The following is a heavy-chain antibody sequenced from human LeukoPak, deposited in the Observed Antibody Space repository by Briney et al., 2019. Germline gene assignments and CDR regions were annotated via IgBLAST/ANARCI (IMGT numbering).Heavy chain of an antibody. D-gene: IGHD3-10*01. V-gene: IGHV3-23*01. Sequence: GGSLRLSCAASGFTFSSYAMSWVRQAPGRGLEWVSAISGSGGSTYYADSVKGRFTISRDNSKNTLYLQMNSLRAEDTAVYYCAKVKKYSYYYGSGTASPFDYWGQGTLVTVSS. CDR1: GFTFSSYA. J-gene: IGHJ4*02. CDR2: ISGSGGST. CDR3: AKVKKYSYYYGSGTASPFDY.